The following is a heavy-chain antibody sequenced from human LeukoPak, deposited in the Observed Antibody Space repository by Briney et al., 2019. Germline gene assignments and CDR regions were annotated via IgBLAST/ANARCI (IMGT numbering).Heavy chain of an antibody. Sequence: PSETLSLTCAVHGGSFSGYYWSWIRQPPGKGLEWIGEINHSGSTNYNPSLKSRVTISVDTSKNQFSLKLSSVTAADTAVYYCARGKYGMDVWGQGTTVTVSS. J-gene: IGHJ6*02. CDR3: ARGKYGMDV. CDR1: GGSFSGYY. V-gene: IGHV4-34*01. CDR2: INHSGST.